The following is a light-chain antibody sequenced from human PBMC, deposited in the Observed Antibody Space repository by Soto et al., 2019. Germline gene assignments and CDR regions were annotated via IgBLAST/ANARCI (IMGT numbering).Light chain of an antibody. J-gene: IGKJ1*01. V-gene: IGKV1-5*01. CDR2: DAS. Sequence: DIQTTQSPSTLAGAVRDRGTITCRASQTISSWLAWYQQKPGKAPKLLIYDASSLESGVPSRFSGSGSGTEFTLTISSLQPDDFATYYCQRSGTLGQGTKVDFK. CDR3: QRSGT. CDR1: QTISSW.